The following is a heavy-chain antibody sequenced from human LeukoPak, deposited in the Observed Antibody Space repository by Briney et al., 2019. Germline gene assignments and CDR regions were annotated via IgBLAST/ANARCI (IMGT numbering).Heavy chain of an antibody. CDR3: ASPEAGYGDYGSLDY. CDR1: GYTFTSYY. Sequence: GASVKVSCKASGYTFTSYYMHWVRQAPGQGLEWMGWINPNSGGTNYAQKFQGRVTMTRDTSISTAYMELSRLRSDDTAVYYCASPEAGYGDYGSLDYWGQGTLVTVSS. J-gene: IGHJ4*02. CDR2: INPNSGGT. V-gene: IGHV1-2*02. D-gene: IGHD4-17*01.